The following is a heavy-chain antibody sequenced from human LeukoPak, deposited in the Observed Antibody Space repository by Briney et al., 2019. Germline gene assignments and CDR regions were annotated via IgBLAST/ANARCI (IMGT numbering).Heavy chain of an antibody. CDR3: AKGDYDFWSGPLDY. D-gene: IGHD3-3*01. CDR2: ISGSGGST. Sequence: GGSLRLSCAASGFTFSSYAMSWVRQAPGKGLEWVPAISGSGGSTYYADSVKGRFTISRDNSKNTLYLQMNSLRAEDTAVYYCAKGDYDFWSGPLDYWGQGTLVTVSS. V-gene: IGHV3-23*01. CDR1: GFTFSSYA. J-gene: IGHJ4*02.